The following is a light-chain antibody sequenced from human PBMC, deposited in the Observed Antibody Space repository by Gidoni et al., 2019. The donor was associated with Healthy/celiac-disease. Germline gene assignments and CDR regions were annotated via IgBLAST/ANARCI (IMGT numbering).Light chain of an antibody. V-gene: IGKV1-8*01. Sequence: AIRMTQSPSSFSASTGDRGTITCRASQGISSYLAWYQQKPGKAPKLLIYAASTLQSGVPSRFSGSGSGTDFTLTISCLQSEDFATYYCQQYYSYPRTFAQGTKVEIK. J-gene: IGKJ1*01. CDR1: QGISSY. CDR3: QQYYSYPRT. CDR2: AAS.